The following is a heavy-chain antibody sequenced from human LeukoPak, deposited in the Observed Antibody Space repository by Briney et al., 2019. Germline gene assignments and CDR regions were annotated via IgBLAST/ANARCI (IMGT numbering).Heavy chain of an antibody. CDR2: ISYDGSNK. D-gene: IGHD3-22*01. Sequence: PGRSLRLSCAASGFTFSSYAMHWVRRAPGKGLEWVAVISYDGSNKYYADSVKGRFTISRDNSKNTLYLQMNSLRAEDTAVYYCARGSATYYYDSSGPDYWGQGTLVTVSS. CDR1: GFTFSSYA. V-gene: IGHV3-30*04. CDR3: ARGSATYYYDSSGPDY. J-gene: IGHJ4*02.